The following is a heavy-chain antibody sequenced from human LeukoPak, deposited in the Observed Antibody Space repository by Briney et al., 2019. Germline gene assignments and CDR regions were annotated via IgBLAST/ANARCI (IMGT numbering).Heavy chain of an antibody. CDR2: INPSGGST. D-gene: IGHD3-16*01. CDR1: GYTFTSYY. Sequence: ASVNVSFKASGYTFTSYYMHWVRQAPGQGLEWMGMINPSGGSTSYAQKFQGRVTMARDTSTSTVYMELSSLRSEDTAVYYCASGGVEDYWGQGTLVTVSS. J-gene: IGHJ4*02. V-gene: IGHV1-46*01. CDR3: ASGGVEDY.